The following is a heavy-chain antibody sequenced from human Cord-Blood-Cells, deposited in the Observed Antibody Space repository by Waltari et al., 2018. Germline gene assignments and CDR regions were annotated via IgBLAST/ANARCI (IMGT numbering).Heavy chain of an antibody. CDR1: GGTFRGYA. D-gene: IGHD6-13*01. Sequence: QMQLVQSGAEVKKPGSSVKVSCKASGGTFRGYATSCVRQAPGQGLEWMGGIIPIFGTANYAQKFQGRVTITADKSTSTAYMELSSLRSEDTAVYYCARVTTGYSSSWYYYYGMDVWGQGTTVTVSS. CDR2: IIPIFGTA. V-gene: IGHV1-69*06. CDR3: ARVTTGYSSSWYYYYGMDV. J-gene: IGHJ6*02.